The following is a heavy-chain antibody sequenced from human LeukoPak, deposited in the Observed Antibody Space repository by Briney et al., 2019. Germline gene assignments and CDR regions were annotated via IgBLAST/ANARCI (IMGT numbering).Heavy chain of an antibody. CDR2: IKQDGNEK. Sequence: GGSLRLSCAASRFTFSSYWMGWVRQAPGKGLEWVTNIKQDGNEKYYVDTVKGRFTISRDNAKNSLYLQMNSLRAEDTAVYYCARSGGIADDYWGQGTLVTVSS. D-gene: IGHD6-13*01. CDR1: RFTFSSYW. V-gene: IGHV3-7*01. CDR3: ARSGGIADDY. J-gene: IGHJ4*02.